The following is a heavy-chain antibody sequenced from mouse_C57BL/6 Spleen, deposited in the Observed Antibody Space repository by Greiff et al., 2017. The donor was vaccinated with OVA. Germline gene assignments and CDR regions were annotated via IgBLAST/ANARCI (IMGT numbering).Heavy chain of an antibody. CDR2: INTDNGGT. J-gene: IGHJ4*01. D-gene: IGHD3-2*02. CDR1: GYTFTDYN. CDR3: AREVTAQATAIDY. V-gene: IGHV1-18*01. Sequence: EVQLEQSGPELVKPGASVKIPCKASGYTFTDYNMDWVKQSHGKSLEWIGDINTDNGGTIYNQKFKGNATLTVDKSSSTAYMELRSLTSEDTAIYYCAREVTAQATAIDYWGQGTSVTVSS.